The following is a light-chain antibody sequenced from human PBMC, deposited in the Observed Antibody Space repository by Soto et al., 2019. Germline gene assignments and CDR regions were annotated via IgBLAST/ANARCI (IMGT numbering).Light chain of an antibody. CDR2: SNS. CDR3: AAWDDSLNGFYV. J-gene: IGLJ1*01. Sequence: QSVLIQPPSASGTPGQRVTISCSGSSSNIGSNTANWYQQLPGTAPKLLIHSNSHRPSGVPDRFSGSKSGTSASLAISGLQSEDEADYYCAAWDDSLNGFYVFGTGTKVTVL. V-gene: IGLV1-44*01. CDR1: SSNIGSNT.